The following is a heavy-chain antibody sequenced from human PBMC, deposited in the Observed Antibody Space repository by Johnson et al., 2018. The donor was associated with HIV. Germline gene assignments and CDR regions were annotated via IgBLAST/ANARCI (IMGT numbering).Heavy chain of an antibody. D-gene: IGHD3-22*01. CDR2: ISYDGTNK. V-gene: IGHV3-30-3*01. CDR3: ARSNSISMIVLVTGGAFDI. Sequence: QMQLVESGGGVVQPGRSLRLSCAASGFTFSSYAMHWVRQAPGKGLEWVAVISYDGTNKYYADSVKGRLTISRDNSKHTLYLQMSSLRAEDTAVYYCARSNSISMIVLVTGGAFDIWGQGTMVTVSS. J-gene: IGHJ3*02. CDR1: GFTFSSYA.